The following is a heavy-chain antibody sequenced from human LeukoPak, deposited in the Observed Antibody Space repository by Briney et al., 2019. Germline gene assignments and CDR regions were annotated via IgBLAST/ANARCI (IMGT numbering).Heavy chain of an antibody. CDR2: IYSGGST. CDR1: GFSVSSNY. V-gene: IGHV3-53*05. J-gene: IGHJ6*03. D-gene: IGHD3-22*01. Sequence: PGGSLRLSCAASGFSVSSNYMNWVRQAPGKGLEWVSVIYSGGSTYYADSVKGRFTISRDNSNNTLSLQMNSLRAEDAAVYYCAKVYYDATGSSPYHYYYYMDVWGKGTTVIISS. CDR3: AKVYYDATGSSPYHYYYYMDV.